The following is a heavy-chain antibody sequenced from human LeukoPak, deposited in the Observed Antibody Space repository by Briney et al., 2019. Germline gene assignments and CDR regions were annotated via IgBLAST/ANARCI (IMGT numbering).Heavy chain of an antibody. Sequence: ASVKVSCKASGYTFTSYGISWVRQAPGQGLEWMGWISAYNGNTNYAQKLQGRVTMTTDTPTSTAYMELRSLRSDDTAVYYCARDLRQQWELAGSDPWGQGTLVTVSS. CDR1: GYTFTSYG. J-gene: IGHJ5*02. V-gene: IGHV1-18*01. CDR3: ARDLRQQWELAGSDP. CDR2: ISAYNGNT. D-gene: IGHD1-26*01.